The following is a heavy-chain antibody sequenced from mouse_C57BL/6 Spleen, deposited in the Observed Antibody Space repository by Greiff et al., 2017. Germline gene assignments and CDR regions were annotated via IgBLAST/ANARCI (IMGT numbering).Heavy chain of an antibody. CDR1: GYTFTTYP. Sequence: VKLVESGAELVKPGASVKMSCKASGYTFTTYPIEWMKQNHGKSLEWIGNFHPYNDDTKYNEKFKGKATLTLEKSSSTVYLELSRLTSDDSSVYYCARRGDHEGFAYWGQGTLVTVSA. V-gene: IGHV1-47*01. J-gene: IGHJ3*01. CDR2: FHPYNDDT. CDR3: ARRGDHEGFAY.